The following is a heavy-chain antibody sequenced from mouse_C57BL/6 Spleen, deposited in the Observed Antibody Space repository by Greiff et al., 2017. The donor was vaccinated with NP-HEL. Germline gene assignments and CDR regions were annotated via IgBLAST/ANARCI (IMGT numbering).Heavy chain of an antibody. D-gene: IGHD1-1*01. CDR3: ARDGVLRSLFDY. V-gene: IGHV1-82*01. CDR1: GYAFSSSW. J-gene: IGHJ2*01. CDR2: IYPGDGDT. Sequence: VQLQQSGPELVKPGASVKISCKASGYAFSSSWMNWVKQRPGKGLEWIGRIYPGDGDTNYNGKFKGKATLTADKSSSTAYMQLSSLTSEDSAVYFCARDGVLRSLFDYWGQGTTLTVSS.